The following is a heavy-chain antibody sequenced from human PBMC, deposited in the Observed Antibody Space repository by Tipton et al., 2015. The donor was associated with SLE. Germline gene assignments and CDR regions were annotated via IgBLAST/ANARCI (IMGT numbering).Heavy chain of an antibody. CDR2: ISTYNGNT. CDR3: ARATCAARYSSGWYDY. J-gene: IGHJ4*02. D-gene: IGHD6-19*01. V-gene: IGHV1-18*01. Sequence: QVQLVQSGAEVKKPGASVKVSCKASGYTFTSYGISWVRQAPGQGLEWMGWISTYNGNTNYAQKLQGRVTMTTDTSTSTAYMELRSLRSDDTAVYYCARATCAARYSSGWYDYWGQGTLVTVSS. CDR1: GYTFTSYG.